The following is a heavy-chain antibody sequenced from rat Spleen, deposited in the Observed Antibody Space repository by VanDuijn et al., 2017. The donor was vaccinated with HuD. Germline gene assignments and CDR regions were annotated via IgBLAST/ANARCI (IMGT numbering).Heavy chain of an antibody. CDR1: GLSLTSNN. CDR2: IWSIGGT. CDR3: ARRTANNNYWYFDF. D-gene: IGHD1-10*01. J-gene: IGHJ1*01. Sequence: QVQLKESGPGLVQPSQTLSLTCTVSGLSLTSNNVGWIRQPPGKGLEWMGLIWSIGGTDYNSAIKSRLSISRDTSKSQVFLKMNSLQTEDTAMYFCARRTANNNYWYFDFWGPGTMVTVSS. V-gene: IGHV2-47*01.